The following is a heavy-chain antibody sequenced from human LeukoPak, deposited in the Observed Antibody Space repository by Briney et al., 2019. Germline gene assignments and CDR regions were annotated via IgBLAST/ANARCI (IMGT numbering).Heavy chain of an antibody. CDR1: GYIFTDYY. V-gene: IGHV1-46*01. J-gene: IGHJ4*02. Sequence: ASVKVSCKASGYIFTDYYMHWVRQAPGQELGWMGRINPTGGSTSYAQKFQGRVTMTRDTSTSTVYMEVTSLRSEDTAVYYCARSRYCSGGSCYSLHYWGQGTLVTVSS. D-gene: IGHD2-15*01. CDR2: INPTGGST. CDR3: ARSRYCSGGSCYSLHY.